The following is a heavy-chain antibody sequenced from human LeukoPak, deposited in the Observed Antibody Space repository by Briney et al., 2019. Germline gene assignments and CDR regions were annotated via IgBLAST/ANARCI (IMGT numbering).Heavy chain of an antibody. D-gene: IGHD1-26*01. Sequence: PSETLSLTCTVTGGSISNYYWSWIRQPQGKGLEWIGYIYYSGSTNYNPSLKSRVTISVDTSKNQFSLKLSSVTAADTAVYYCARSDLVSGSYYVVDYWGQGTLVTVSS. V-gene: IGHV4-59*08. CDR2: IYYSGST. CDR3: ARSDLVSGSYYVVDY. J-gene: IGHJ4*02. CDR1: GGSISNYY.